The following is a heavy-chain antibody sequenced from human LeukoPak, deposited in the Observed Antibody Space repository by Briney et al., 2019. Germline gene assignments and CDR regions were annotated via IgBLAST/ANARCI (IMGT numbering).Heavy chain of an antibody. Sequence: PSETLSLTCTVSGGSVSSGTYYWSWIRQPPGKGLEWIGYIYYSGSTNYNPSLKGRVTISVDTSKNQFSLKLSSVTAADTAVYYCARYRVRGNSNPFFDYWGQGTLVTVSS. CDR1: GGSVSSGTYY. CDR2: IYYSGST. CDR3: ARYRVRGNSNPFFDY. V-gene: IGHV4-61*01. D-gene: IGHD4-11*01. J-gene: IGHJ4*02.